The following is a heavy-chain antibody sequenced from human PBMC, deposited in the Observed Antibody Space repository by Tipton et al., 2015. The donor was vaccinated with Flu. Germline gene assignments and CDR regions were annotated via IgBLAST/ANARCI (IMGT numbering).Heavy chain of an antibody. V-gene: IGHV1-18*04. CDR3: ARPGGPAAINPFSYFDF. D-gene: IGHD2-2*01. CDR1: GYSLTSYP. J-gene: IGHJ4*02. Sequence: QSGPEVKKPGASVKVSCEASGYSLTSYPISWVRQAPGQGLEWMGWISGYSGNTNYAQNLQGRVTMTTDTSTNTAFMELRSLRFDDTAVYYCARPGGPAAINPFSYFDFWGQGTLVTVSS. CDR2: ISGYSGNT.